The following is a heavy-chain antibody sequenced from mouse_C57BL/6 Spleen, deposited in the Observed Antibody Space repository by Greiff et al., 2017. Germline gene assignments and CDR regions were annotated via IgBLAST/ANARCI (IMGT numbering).Heavy chain of an antibody. CDR2: IDPNSGGT. CDR1: GYTFTSYW. D-gene: IGHD1-1*01. J-gene: IGHJ3*01. V-gene: IGHV1-72*01. CDR3: ARSYYSAGFAY. Sequence: VQLQQPGAELVKPGASVKLSCKASGYTFTSYWMHWVKQRPGRGLEWIGRIDPNSGGTKYNEKFKSKATLTVDKPSSTAYMQLSSLTSEDSAVYYCARSYYSAGFAYWGQGTLVTVSA.